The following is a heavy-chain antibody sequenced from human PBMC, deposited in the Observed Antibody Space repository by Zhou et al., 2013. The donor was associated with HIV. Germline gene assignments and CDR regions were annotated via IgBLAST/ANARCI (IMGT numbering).Heavy chain of an antibody. V-gene: IGHV4-38-2*01. D-gene: IGHD2-2*01. Sequence: QVQLQESGPGLLKPSETLSLTCAVSGYSISSGYYWGWIRQPPGKGLEWIGSIYHSGSTYYNPSLKSRVTISVDTSKNQFSLKLSSVNAADTAVYYCARWRMDCSSTSCYWGRFDIWGQGTMVTVSS. CDR2: IYHSGST. J-gene: IGHJ3*02. CDR3: ARWRMDCSSTSCYWGRFDI. CDR1: GYSISSGYY.